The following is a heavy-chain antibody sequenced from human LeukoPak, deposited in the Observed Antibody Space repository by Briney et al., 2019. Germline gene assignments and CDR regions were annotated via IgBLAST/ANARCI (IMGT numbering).Heavy chain of an antibody. CDR3: ARGGGYSYGTWAPY. D-gene: IGHD5-18*01. CDR2: IKQDGSEK. Sequence: SGRSLRLSCAASGFTFSSYWMSWVRQAPGKGLEWVANIKQDGSEKYYVDSVKGRFTISRDNAKNSLYLQMNSLRAEDTAVYYCARGGGYSYGTWAPYWGQGTLVTVSS. V-gene: IGHV3-7*01. CDR1: GFTFSSYW. J-gene: IGHJ4*02.